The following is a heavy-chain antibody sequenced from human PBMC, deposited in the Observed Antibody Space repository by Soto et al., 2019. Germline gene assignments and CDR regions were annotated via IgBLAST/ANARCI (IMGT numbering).Heavy chain of an antibody. CDR3: AKDQEQQLVMVGDAFDI. CDR2: ISGSGGST. J-gene: IGHJ3*02. V-gene: IGHV3-23*01. D-gene: IGHD6-13*01. CDR1: GFTFSSYA. Sequence: GGSLRLSCAASGFTFSSYAMSWVRQAPGKGLEWVSAISGSGGSTYYADSVKGRFTISRDNSKNTLYLQMNSLRAEDTAVYYCAKDQEQQLVMVGDAFDIWGQGTMVTVSS.